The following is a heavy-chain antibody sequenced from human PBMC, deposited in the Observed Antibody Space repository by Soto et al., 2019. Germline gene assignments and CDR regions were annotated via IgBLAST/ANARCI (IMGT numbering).Heavy chain of an antibody. CDR3: AGFGVGDRDDK. CDR1: GSYITSGDYH. J-gene: IGHJ4*02. CDR2: ISHSETT. D-gene: IGHD2-8*01. Sequence: SETLSLTCSVSGSYITSGDYHWTWIRQAPGKGLEWIGYISHSETTYYSPALKNRIIISSDFAMNQFSLRLNSVTAADTAVYFCAGFGVGDRDDKWGQGTLVTVSS. V-gene: IGHV4-30-4*01.